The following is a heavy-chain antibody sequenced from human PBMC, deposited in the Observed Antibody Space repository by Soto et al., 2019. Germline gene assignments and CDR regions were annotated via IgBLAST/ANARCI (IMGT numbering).Heavy chain of an antibody. CDR1: GFTFSSYG. Sequence: GGSLRLSCAASGFTFSSYGMHWVRQAPGKGLEWVAVISYDGSNKYYADSVKGRFTISRDNSKNRLYLQMNSLRAEDTAVYYCAKRWEQLVRLRAENWFDPWGQGTLVTVSS. J-gene: IGHJ5*02. CDR2: ISYDGSNK. D-gene: IGHD6-6*01. V-gene: IGHV3-30*18. CDR3: AKRWEQLVRLRAENWFDP.